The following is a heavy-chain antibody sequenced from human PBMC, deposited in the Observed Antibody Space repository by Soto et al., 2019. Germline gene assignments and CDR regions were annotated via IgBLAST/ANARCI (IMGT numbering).Heavy chain of an antibody. J-gene: IGHJ4*02. CDR2: ITSDTKTI. CDR1: GFRFSIYS. D-gene: IGHD6-19*01. Sequence: EVRLGESGGALVQRGGSLTLSCAASGFRFSIYSMNWVRQAPGKGLEWSAYITSDTKTIKYAESVKGRFTISRDNAKNSVYLQMNNLSDEDTAVYYCAGSVEGHFDYWGQGTVVTVSS. V-gene: IGHV3-48*02. CDR3: AGSVEGHFDY.